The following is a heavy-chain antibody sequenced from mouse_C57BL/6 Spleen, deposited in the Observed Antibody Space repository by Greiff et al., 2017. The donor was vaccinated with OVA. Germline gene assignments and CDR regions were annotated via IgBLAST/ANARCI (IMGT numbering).Heavy chain of an antibody. J-gene: IGHJ2*01. V-gene: IGHV1-50*01. CDR2: IYPSDSYT. D-gene: IGHD1-1*01. CDR3: ARTNYGSSPWYFDY. CDR1: GYTFTSYW. Sequence: QVQLQQPGAELVKPGASVKLSCKASGYTFTSYWMQWVKQRPGQGLEWIGEIYPSDSYTNYNQKFKGKATLTVDTSSSTAYMQLSSLTSEDSAFYYCARTNYGSSPWYFDYWGQGTTLTVSS.